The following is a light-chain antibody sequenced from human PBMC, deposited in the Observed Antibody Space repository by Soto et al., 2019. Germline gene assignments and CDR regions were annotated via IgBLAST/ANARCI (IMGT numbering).Light chain of an antibody. Sequence: DIVMTQSPLSLPVTPGEPAAISCRSSQSLLHSNGYNYLDWYLQKPGQSPQLLIYLGSNRASGVPDRFSGSGSGTDFTLKISRVEAEDVGVHYCVQALQTLYTFGQGTKVDIK. J-gene: IGKJ2*01. CDR1: QSLLHSNGYNY. CDR2: LGS. CDR3: VQALQTLYT. V-gene: IGKV2-28*01.